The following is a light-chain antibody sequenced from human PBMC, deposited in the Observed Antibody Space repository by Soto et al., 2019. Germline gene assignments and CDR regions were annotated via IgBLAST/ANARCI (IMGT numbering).Light chain of an antibody. V-gene: IGKV1-17*03. Sequence: DIQMTQSPSALSASVGDRVTITCRASQGISNYLAWFQQKPGKVPKRLIYGASSLQGGVPSRFSGSGSGTEFTLTISSLQPEEFATYYCLQHNSYPLTFGGGTKVDIK. J-gene: IGKJ4*01. CDR3: LQHNSYPLT. CDR2: GAS. CDR1: QGISNY.